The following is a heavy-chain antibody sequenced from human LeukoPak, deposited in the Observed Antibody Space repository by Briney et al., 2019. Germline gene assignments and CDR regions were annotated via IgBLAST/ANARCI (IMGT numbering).Heavy chain of an antibody. CDR3: ARSPLLYYYGSGSYYLATGLQKTGYYYYYMDV. D-gene: IGHD3-10*01. Sequence: KPSETLSLACTVSGGSIRSGSYYWSWIRQPAGKGLEWIGRIYTSGSTNYNPSLKSRVTISVDTSKNQFSLKLSSVTAADTAVYYCARSPLLYYYGSGSYYLATGLQKTGYYYYYMDVWGKGTTVTVSS. CDR2: IYTSGST. CDR1: GGSIRSGSYY. J-gene: IGHJ6*03. V-gene: IGHV4-61*02.